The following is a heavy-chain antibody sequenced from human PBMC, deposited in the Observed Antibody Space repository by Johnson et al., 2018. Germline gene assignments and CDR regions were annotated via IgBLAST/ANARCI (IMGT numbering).Heavy chain of an antibody. CDR1: GGSISGYT. D-gene: IGHD6-19*01. Sequence: QVQLQESGPGLVQPSATLSLTCTVSGGSISGYTWNWVRQPPGKGLEWIGYISYSGSTNFNPSLKSRVSMSVDPAYKFSLKLTSVTPADSAVYFCARERFSSGWNWFYSWGQGTLVSVSS. V-gene: IGHV4-59*01. CDR3: ARERFSSGWNWFYS. CDR2: ISYSGST. J-gene: IGHJ5*01.